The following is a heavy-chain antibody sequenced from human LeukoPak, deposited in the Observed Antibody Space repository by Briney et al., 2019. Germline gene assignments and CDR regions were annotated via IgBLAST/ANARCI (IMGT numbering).Heavy chain of an antibody. CDR1: GFTVSSNY. Sequence: GGSLRLSCAASGFTVSSNYMSWVRQAPGKGLEWVSVIYSGGSTYYADSVKGRFTISRDNSRNTLYLQMNSLRAEDTAVYYCARSMSDNQSGWGQGTLVTVSS. J-gene: IGHJ4*02. CDR2: IYSGGST. V-gene: IGHV3-53*01. D-gene: IGHD2/OR15-2a*01. CDR3: ARSMSDNQSG.